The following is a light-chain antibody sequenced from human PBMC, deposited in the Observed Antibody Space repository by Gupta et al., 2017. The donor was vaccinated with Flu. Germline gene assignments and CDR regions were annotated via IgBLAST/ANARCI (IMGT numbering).Light chain of an antibody. CDR1: QSVTRY. CDR2: TAS. V-gene: IGKV1-39*01. J-gene: IGKJ2*01. Sequence: DIQVTQSPPSLSASIGDRVTITCRTSQSVTRYVNWYQLKPGKAPKLLVHTASSLHTGVPARFSGTGSETDFTLTITDLQPEDFATYYCQHIDNTALYNFGQGTRLEI. CDR3: QHIDNTALYN.